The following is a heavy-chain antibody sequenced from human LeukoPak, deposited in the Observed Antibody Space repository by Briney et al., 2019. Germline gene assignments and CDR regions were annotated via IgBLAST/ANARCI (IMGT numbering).Heavy chain of an antibody. J-gene: IGHJ4*02. CDR3: AKGRIAAAGDFDY. CDR2: ISSNGATT. CDR1: RFTFSSYV. Sequence: GGSLRLSCAASRFTFSSYVMSWVRQAPGKGLEWVSAISSNGATTYYADSVKGRFTMYRDNSKNTLYLQMNSLRAEDTAVYYCAKGRIAAAGDFDYWGQGTLVTVSS. D-gene: IGHD6-13*01. V-gene: IGHV3-23*01.